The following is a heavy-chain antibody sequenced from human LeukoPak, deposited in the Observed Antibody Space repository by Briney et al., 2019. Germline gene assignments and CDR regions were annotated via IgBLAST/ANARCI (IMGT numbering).Heavy chain of an antibody. CDR3: AREVRVRRGSSDGERWFDP. J-gene: IGHJ5*02. V-gene: IGHV3-21*01. CDR2: ISNSSDYI. CDR1: GFTFNNYI. Sequence: GGSLTLFCAASGFTFNNYIMIWLRQATGKALEWVTSISNSSDYIYYADSVKGRFTISRDNAKNSLYLQMNSLRAEDMAVYYCAREVRVRRGSSDGERWFDPWGQGTLVTVSS. D-gene: IGHD1-26*01.